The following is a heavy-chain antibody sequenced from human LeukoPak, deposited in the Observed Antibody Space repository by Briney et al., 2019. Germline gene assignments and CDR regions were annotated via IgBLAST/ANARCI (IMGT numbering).Heavy chain of an antibody. CDR3: ARRPRNSGSDDGPPGLDY. J-gene: IGHJ4*02. Sequence: PSGTLSLTCAVYGGSFSGYYWSWIRQPPGKGLEWIGEINHSGRTTYNSSLKSRVTISVYTSKNQFSLKLSSVTAADTAVYYCARRPRNSGSDDGPPGLDYWGQGTLVTVSS. CDR1: GGSFSGYY. D-gene: IGHD1-26*01. V-gene: IGHV4-34*01. CDR2: INHSGRT.